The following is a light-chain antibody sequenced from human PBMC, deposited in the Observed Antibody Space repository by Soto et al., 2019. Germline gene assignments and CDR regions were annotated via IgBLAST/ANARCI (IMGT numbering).Light chain of an antibody. CDR2: EVS. CDR3: SSFAGSFYWV. Sequence: QSVLTQPPSASGSPGQSVTISCTGTSSDVGGYNYVSWYQQHPGKAPKLMIYEVSKRPSGVPDRFSGSKSGNTASLTVSGLQAEDEADYYCSSFAGSFYWVFGGGTKLT. CDR1: SSDVGGYNY. V-gene: IGLV2-8*01. J-gene: IGLJ2*01.